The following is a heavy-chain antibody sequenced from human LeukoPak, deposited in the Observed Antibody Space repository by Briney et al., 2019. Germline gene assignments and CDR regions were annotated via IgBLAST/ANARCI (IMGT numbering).Heavy chain of an antibody. CDR3: ARDPPLGYGDYALRFDP. D-gene: IGHD4-17*01. CDR1: GGTFSSYA. V-gene: IGHV1-69*05. Sequence: GASVKVSCKASGGTFSSYAISWVRQAPGQGLEWMGRIIPIFGTANYAQKFQGRVTITTDEPTSTAYMELSSLRSEDTAVYYCARDPPLGYGDYALRFDPWGQGTPVTVSS. J-gene: IGHJ5*02. CDR2: IIPIFGTA.